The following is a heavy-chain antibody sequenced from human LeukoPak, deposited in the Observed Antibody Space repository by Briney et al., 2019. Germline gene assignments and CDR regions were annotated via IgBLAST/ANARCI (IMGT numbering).Heavy chain of an antibody. D-gene: IGHD2-2*01. V-gene: IGHV4-4*09. CDR2: IYTSGST. CDR1: GGSISSYY. CDR3: ARHARRYCSSTSCYPWFDP. J-gene: IGHJ5*02. Sequence: SETLSLTCTVSGGSISSYYWSWIRQPPGKGLEWIGYIYTSGSTNYNPSLKSRVTISVDTSKSQFSLKLSSVTAADTAVYYCARHARRYCSSTSCYPWFDPWGQGTLVTVSS.